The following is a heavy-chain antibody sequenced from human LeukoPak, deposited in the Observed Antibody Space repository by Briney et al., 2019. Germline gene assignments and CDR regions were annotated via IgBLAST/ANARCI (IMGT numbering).Heavy chain of an antibody. Sequence: GGSLRLSCAASGFTFDDYALHWVRQAPGKGLEGVSGISWNSGSIGYAASVKGRFTISRDNATNSLYLQMISLRAEDTALYYCAKDTGHWGQGTLVTVSS. CDR2: ISWNSGSI. J-gene: IGHJ4*02. CDR3: AKDTGH. V-gene: IGHV3-9*01. CDR1: GFTFDDYA.